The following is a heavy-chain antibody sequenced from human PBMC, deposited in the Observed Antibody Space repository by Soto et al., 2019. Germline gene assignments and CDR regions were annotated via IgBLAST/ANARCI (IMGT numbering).Heavy chain of an antibody. V-gene: IGHV1-18*01. Sequence: ASVKVSCKASGYRFTNHGISWVRQAPGQGLEWMGWISGNDGKTKYARKFQGRVTMTTDTSTSTAYMEMNSLRVEDTAVYYCVKGLWSGYSPFDYWGQGTLVTVSS. CDR1: GYRFTNHG. CDR2: ISGNDGKT. CDR3: VKGLWSGYSPFDY. D-gene: IGHD3-3*01. J-gene: IGHJ4*02.